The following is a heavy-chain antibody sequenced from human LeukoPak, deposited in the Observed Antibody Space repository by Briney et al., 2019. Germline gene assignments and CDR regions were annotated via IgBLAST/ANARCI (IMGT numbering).Heavy chain of an antibody. CDR2: ISSSGSSI. J-gene: IGHJ4*02. Sequence: PGGSLRLSCVGSGFTFSNSGMNWVRQVPGKGLEWVAFISSSGSSIYYADSVKGRFTISRDNAKKSLDLQMNSVRVEDTAIYYCARDGGVAVAYDYWGQGTLVTVS. V-gene: IGHV3-48*03. CDR3: ARDGGVAVAYDY. D-gene: IGHD6-19*01. CDR1: GFTFSNSG.